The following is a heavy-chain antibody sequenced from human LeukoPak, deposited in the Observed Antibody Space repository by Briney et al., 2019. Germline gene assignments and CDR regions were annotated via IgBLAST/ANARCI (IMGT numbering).Heavy chain of an antibody. CDR3: AKWGDYDVLTGYYVSDY. Sequence: PGGSLRLSCAAPGFTFNNYAMSWVRQAPGKGLEWVSTISGSDASTYYADSVKGRFTISRDNSKNTVFLQMNSLRAEDTAVYYCAKWGDYDVLTGYYVSDYWGQGTLVTVSS. CDR2: ISGSDAST. D-gene: IGHD3-9*01. CDR1: GFTFNNYA. V-gene: IGHV3-23*01. J-gene: IGHJ4*02.